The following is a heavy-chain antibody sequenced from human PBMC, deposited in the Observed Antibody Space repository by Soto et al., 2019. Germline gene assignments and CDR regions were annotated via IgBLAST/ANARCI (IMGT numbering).Heavy chain of an antibody. J-gene: IGHJ4*02. Sequence: GGSLRLSCAASGFTFSSYGMHWVRQAPGKGLEWVAVISYDGSNKYYADSVKGRFTISRDNSKNTLYLQMNSLRAEDTAAYYCAKDNQGSDSTYFDYWGQGTLVTVSS. V-gene: IGHV3-30*18. CDR1: GFTFSSYG. D-gene: IGHD1-26*01. CDR2: ISYDGSNK. CDR3: AKDNQGSDSTYFDY.